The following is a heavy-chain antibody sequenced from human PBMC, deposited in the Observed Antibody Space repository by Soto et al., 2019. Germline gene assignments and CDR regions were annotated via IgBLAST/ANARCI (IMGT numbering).Heavy chain of an antibody. CDR3: TTATYYDILTGYYNPNDFDY. J-gene: IGHJ4*02. V-gene: IGHV3-15*01. D-gene: IGHD3-9*01. CDR1: GFTFCKSR. CDR2: IKSKTDGGTT. Sequence: GAPRLSWAPPGFTFCKSRMRPVRQAPGKGLEWVGRIKSKTDGGTTDYAAPVKGRFTISRDDSKNTLYLQMNSLKTEDTAVYYCTTATYYDILTGYYNPNDFDYWGQGTLVTVSS.